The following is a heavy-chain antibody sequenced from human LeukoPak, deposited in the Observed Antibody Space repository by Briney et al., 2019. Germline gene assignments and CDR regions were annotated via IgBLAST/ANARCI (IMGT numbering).Heavy chain of an antibody. CDR2: IYYRGTT. Sequence: PSETLSLTCTVSGGSISSYYWGWIRQPPGKGLEWLGTIYYRGTTYYNPSLKSRVTISVDTSKNQFSLRLSSVTAADTAVYMDVWGKGTTVTVSS. CDR3: V. V-gene: IGHV4-39*07. J-gene: IGHJ6*03. CDR1: GGSISSYY.